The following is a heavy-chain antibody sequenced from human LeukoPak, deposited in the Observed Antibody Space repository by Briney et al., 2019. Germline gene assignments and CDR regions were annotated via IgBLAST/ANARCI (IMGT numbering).Heavy chain of an antibody. CDR3: ARVHGPTGFDY. CDR2: IYHSGST. D-gene: IGHD4-17*01. Sequence: SQTLSLTCAVSGGSISSGGYSWSWIRQPPGKGLEWIGYIYHSGSTYYNQSLKSRVTISVDRSKNQFSLKLSSVTAADTAVYYCARVHGPTGFDYWGQGTLVTVSS. CDR1: GGSISSGGYS. J-gene: IGHJ4*02. V-gene: IGHV4-30-2*01.